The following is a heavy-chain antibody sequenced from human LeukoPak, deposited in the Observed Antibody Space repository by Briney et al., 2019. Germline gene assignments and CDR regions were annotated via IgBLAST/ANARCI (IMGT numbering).Heavy chain of an antibody. D-gene: IGHD3-22*01. Sequence: PGGSLRLSCAASGFTFSSYAMSWVRQAPGKGLEWVSAISGSGGSTYYADSVKGRFTISRDNSKNTLYLQMNSLRAEDTAVYYCAKEGGLRYYDSSGYYPIDYWGQGTLVTVSS. V-gene: IGHV3-23*01. CDR1: GFTFSSYA. CDR2: ISGSGGST. J-gene: IGHJ4*02. CDR3: AKEGGLRYYDSSGYYPIDY.